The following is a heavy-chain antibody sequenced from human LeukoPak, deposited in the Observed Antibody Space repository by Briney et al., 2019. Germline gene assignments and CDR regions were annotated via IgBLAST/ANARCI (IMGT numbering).Heavy chain of an antibody. CDR1: GDSISRGDYY. Sequence: SETLSLTCTVSGDSISRGDYYWSWIRQPAGKGLEWFGRISSSGSTNYNPSLKSRVTISVDTSKNQFSLKLSSVTAADTAVYFCARGPYSYDSSGAFDIWGQGTMVTVSS. CDR3: ARGPYSYDSSGAFDI. D-gene: IGHD3-22*01. V-gene: IGHV4-61*02. CDR2: ISSSGST. J-gene: IGHJ3*02.